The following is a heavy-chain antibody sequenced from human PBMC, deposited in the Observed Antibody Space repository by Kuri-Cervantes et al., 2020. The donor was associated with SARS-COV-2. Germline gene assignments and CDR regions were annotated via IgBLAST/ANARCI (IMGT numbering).Heavy chain of an antibody. J-gene: IGHJ4*02. CDR3: ARVELWPLLNPFFDY. D-gene: IGHD5-18*01. V-gene: IGHV1-69*13. CDR2: IIPIFGTA. CDR1: GGTFSSYA. Sequence: SVKVSCKASGGTFSSYAISWVRQAPGQGLEWMGGIIPIFGTANYAQKFQGRVTITADESTSTAYMELSRLRSDDTAVYYCARVELWPLLNPFFDYWGQGTLVTVSS.